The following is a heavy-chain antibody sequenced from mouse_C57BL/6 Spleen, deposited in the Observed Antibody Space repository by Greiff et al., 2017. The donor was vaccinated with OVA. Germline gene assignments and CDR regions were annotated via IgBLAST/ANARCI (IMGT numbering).Heavy chain of an antibody. CDR3: ARGGHYYGSSYFDY. V-gene: IGHV1-26*01. CDR2: INPNNGGT. D-gene: IGHD1-1*01. J-gene: IGHJ2*01. Sequence: EVQLQQSGPELVKPGASVKISCKASGYTFTDYYMNWVKQSHGKSLEWIGDINPNNGGTSYNQKFKGKATLTVDKSSSTAYMELRSLTSEDSAVYYCARGGHYYGSSYFDYWGQGTTLTVSS. CDR1: GYTFTDYY.